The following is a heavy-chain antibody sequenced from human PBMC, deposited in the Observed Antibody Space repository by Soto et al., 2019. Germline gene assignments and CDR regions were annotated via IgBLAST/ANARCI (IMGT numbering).Heavy chain of an antibody. CDR3: TTPPCRWSGYGMDV. CDR2: IKSKTDGGTT. V-gene: IGHV3-15*07. Sequence: PGGSLRLSCAASGFTFNNAWMNWVRQAPGKGLEWVGRIKSKTDGGTTDYAAPVKGRFTISRDDSKNTRYLQMNSLKTEDTAVYYCTTPPCRWSGYGMDVWGQGTTVPVSS. CDR1: GFTFNNAW. D-gene: IGHD3-3*01. J-gene: IGHJ6*02.